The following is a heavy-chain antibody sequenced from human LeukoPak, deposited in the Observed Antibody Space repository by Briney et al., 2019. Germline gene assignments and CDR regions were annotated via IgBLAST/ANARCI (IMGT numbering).Heavy chain of an antibody. CDR2: ISGSGGST. Sequence: GGSLRLSCAASGFTFSSYGMSWVRQAPGKGLEWVSAISGSGGSTYYADSVKGRFTISRDNAKNSLYLQMNSLRAEDTAVYYCARVEDYDILTGFDYWGQGTLVTVSS. J-gene: IGHJ4*02. CDR1: GFTFSSYG. V-gene: IGHV3-23*01. D-gene: IGHD3-9*01. CDR3: ARVEDYDILTGFDY.